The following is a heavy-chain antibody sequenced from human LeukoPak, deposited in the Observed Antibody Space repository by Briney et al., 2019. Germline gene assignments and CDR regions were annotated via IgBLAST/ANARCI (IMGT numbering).Heavy chain of an antibody. Sequence: SETLSLTCTVSGGSISYYYWSWIRQPPGEGLEWIGYFYYSGSTNYNPSLKSRVTISVDTSKNQFSLNLSSVTAADTAVYYCARGYSSTSWFDPWGQGTLVTVSS. CDR2: FYYSGST. V-gene: IGHV4-59*01. CDR1: GGSISYYY. J-gene: IGHJ5*02. D-gene: IGHD6-6*01. CDR3: ARGYSSTSWFDP.